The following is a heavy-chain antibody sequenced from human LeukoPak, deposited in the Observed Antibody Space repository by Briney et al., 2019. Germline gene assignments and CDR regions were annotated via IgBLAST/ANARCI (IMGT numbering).Heavy chain of an antibody. CDR2: IKKDGSEK. Sequence: GGSLRLSCAASGFIFSSYWMSWVRQAPGKGLEWVANIKKDGSEKYYVDSVKGRFTISRDNAKTSLYLQMNSLRAEDTAVYYCARHLSGVTGYTYGRGIDYWGQGTLVTVSS. D-gene: IGHD5-18*01. CDR1: GFIFSSYW. CDR3: ARHLSGVTGYTYGRGIDY. J-gene: IGHJ4*02. V-gene: IGHV3-7*01.